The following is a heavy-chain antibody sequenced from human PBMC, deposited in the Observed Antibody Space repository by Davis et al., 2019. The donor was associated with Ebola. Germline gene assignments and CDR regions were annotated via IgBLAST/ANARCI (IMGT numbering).Heavy chain of an antibody. V-gene: IGHV3-7*01. CDR2: IKKDGSEK. CDR3: LYGMDV. Sequence: GGSLRLSCAASGFSFISYWMSWVRQAPGKGLEWVASIKKDGSEKYYVDSVKGRFTISRDNAKNSLYLQMNSLRAEDTAVYYCLYGMDVWGQGTTVTVSS. CDR1: GFSFISYW. J-gene: IGHJ6*02.